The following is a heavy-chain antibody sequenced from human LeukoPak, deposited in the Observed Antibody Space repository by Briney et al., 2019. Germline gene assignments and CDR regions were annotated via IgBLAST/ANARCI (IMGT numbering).Heavy chain of an antibody. CDR3: ARGLLKRFLEWLPGDYYMDV. V-gene: IGHV1-8*01. CDR2: MNPNSGNT. CDR1: GYTFTSYD. Sequence: ASVKVSCKASGYTFTSYDINWVRQAAGQGLEWMGWMNPNSGNTGYAQKFRGRVTMTRNTSISTAYMELSSLRSEDTAVYYCARGLLKRFLEWLPGDYYMDVWGKGTTVTVSS. D-gene: IGHD3-3*01. J-gene: IGHJ6*03.